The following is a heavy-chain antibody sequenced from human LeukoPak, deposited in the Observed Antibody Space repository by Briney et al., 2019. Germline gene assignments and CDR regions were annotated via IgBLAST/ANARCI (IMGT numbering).Heavy chain of an antibody. CDR2: IKEDGSQK. D-gene: IGHD3-10*01. Sequence: GGSLRLSCAASGFSFSSYWMSWVRQAPGKGLEWVANIKEDGSQKYYVDSVKGRFTISRDNAKNSLYLQMNSLRAEDTAVYYCARDWSDLYGSGRPIDYWGREPWSPSPQ. CDR3: ARDWSDLYGSGRPIDY. V-gene: IGHV3-7*01. J-gene: IGHJ4*02. CDR1: GFSFSSYW.